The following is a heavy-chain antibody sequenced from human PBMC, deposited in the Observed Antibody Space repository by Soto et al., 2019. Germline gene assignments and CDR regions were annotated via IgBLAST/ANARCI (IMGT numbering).Heavy chain of an antibody. V-gene: IGHV4-31*03. CDR3: ARDVRGRDKAGNAGRFDP. J-gene: IGHJ5*02. CDR1: GGSISSGGYY. Sequence: SETLSLTCTVSGGSISSGGYYWSWIRQHPGKGLEWIGYIYYSGSTYYNPSLKSRVTISVDTSKNQFSLKLSSVTAADTAVYYCARDVRGRDKAGNAGRFDPWGQGTLVTVSS. D-gene: IGHD1-1*01. CDR2: IYYSGST.